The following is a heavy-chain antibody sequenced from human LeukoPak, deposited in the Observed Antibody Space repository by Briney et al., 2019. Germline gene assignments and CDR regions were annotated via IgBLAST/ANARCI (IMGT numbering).Heavy chain of an antibody. CDR1: GGSISSSSYY. CDR3: ARRYYDFWSGYDY. J-gene: IGHJ4*02. CDR2: IYYSGST. V-gene: IGHV4-39*01. Sequence: SETLSLTCTVSGGSISSSSYYWGWIRQPPGKGLEWIGSIYYSGSTYYNPSLKSRVTISVDTSKNQFSLKLSSVTAADTAVYYCARRYYDFWSGYDYWGQGTLVTVSS. D-gene: IGHD3-3*01.